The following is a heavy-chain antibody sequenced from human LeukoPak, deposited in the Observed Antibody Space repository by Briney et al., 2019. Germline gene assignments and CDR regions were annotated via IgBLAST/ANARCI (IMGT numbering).Heavy chain of an antibody. CDR2: IIPIFGTA. D-gene: IGHD1/OR15-1a*01. CDR3: AGELITGTSRGFLFDY. J-gene: IGHJ4*01. Sequence: SVKVSCKASGGTFSSYAISWVRQAPGQGLEWMGGIIPIFGTANYAQKFQGRVTITTDESTSTAYMELSSLRSEDTAVYYCAGELITGTSRGFLFDYWGQEPWSPSPQ. V-gene: IGHV1-69*05. CDR1: GGTFSSYA.